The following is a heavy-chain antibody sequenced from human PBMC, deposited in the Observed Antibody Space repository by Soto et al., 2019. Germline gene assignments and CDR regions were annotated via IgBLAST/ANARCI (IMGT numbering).Heavy chain of an antibody. Sequence: SETLSLTCTVSGGSISSSSYYWGWIRQPPGKGLEWIGSIYYSGSTYYNPSLKSRVTISVDTSKNQFSLKLSSVTAADTAVYYCARRGRSTRYGTWGQGTLSTVPS. CDR3: ARRGRSTRYGT. J-gene: IGHJ5*02. D-gene: IGHD6-13*01. CDR1: GGSISSSSYY. V-gene: IGHV4-39*01. CDR2: IYYSGST.